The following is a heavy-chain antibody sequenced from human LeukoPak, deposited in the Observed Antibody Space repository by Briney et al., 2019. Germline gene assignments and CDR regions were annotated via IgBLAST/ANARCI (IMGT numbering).Heavy chain of an antibody. V-gene: IGHV4-34*01. CDR1: GGSSSGYY. CDR2: INHSGST. Sequence: SGTLSLTCAVYGGSSSGYYRSWIRQPPGKGLEWIGEINHSGSTNYNPSLKSRVTISVDTSKNQFSLKLSSVTAAATAVSYCARGRFAGTHPLGYWGQGTLVTVSS. J-gene: IGHJ4*02. CDR3: ARGRFAGTHPLGY. D-gene: IGHD1-14*01.